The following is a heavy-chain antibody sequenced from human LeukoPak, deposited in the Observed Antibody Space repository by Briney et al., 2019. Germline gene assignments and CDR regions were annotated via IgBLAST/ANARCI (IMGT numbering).Heavy chain of an antibody. CDR3: ARHKNYYDSSGYFDY. CDR1: GGSISSSSYY. J-gene: IGHJ4*02. Sequence: SETLSLTCTVSGGSISSSSYYWGWIRQPPGKGLEWIGSIYYSGSTYYNPSLKSRVTISVDTSRNQFSLKLSSVTAADTAVYYCARHKNYYDSSGYFDYWGQGTLVTVSS. V-gene: IGHV4-39*01. CDR2: IYYSGST. D-gene: IGHD3-22*01.